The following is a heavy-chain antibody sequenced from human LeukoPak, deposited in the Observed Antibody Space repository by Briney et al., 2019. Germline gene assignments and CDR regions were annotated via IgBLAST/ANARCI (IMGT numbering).Heavy chain of an antibody. CDR2: ISGSGTIT. D-gene: IGHD1-26*01. CDR3: AKGLGVGATASWFDP. V-gene: IGHV3-23*01. J-gene: IGHJ5*02. Sequence: QPGGSLRLSCAASGFTFSSYAMSWGRQAPGKGVEWVSAISGSGTITYYADSVKGRFTLSRDNSNNTLYLQMNSLRAEYTAIYYCAKGLGVGATASWFDPWGQGTLVTVSS. CDR1: GFTFSSYA.